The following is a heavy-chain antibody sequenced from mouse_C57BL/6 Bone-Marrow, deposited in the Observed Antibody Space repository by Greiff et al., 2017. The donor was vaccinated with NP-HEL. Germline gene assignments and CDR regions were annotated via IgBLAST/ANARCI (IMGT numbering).Heavy chain of an antibody. J-gene: IGHJ2*01. V-gene: IGHV1-62-2*01. Sequence: VNVVESGAELVKPGASVKLSCKASGYTFTEYTIHWVKQRSGQGLEWIGWFYPGSGSIKYNEKFKDKATLTADKSSSTVYMELSRLTSEDSAVYFCARHEANYDYLDYWGQGTTLTVSS. CDR3: ARHEANYDYLDY. D-gene: IGHD2-4*01. CDR1: GYTFTEYT. CDR2: FYPGSGSI.